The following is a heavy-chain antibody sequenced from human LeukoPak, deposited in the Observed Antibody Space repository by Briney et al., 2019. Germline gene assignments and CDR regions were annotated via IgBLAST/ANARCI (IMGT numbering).Heavy chain of an antibody. CDR1: GYTFTSYG. CDR3: ARGDYYGSPKVVAA. CDR2: INPNSGDT. D-gene: IGHD3-10*01. J-gene: IGHJ5*02. Sequence: GASVKVSCKASGYTFTSYGISWVRQAPGQGFEWIGWINPNSGDTNYAQKFQGRVTMTRDTSISTAYIELNFLRSDDTAVFYCARGDYYGSPKVVAAWGQGTLVTVSS. V-gene: IGHV1-2*02.